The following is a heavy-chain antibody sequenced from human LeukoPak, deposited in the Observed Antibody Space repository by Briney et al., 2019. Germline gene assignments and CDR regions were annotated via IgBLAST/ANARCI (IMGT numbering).Heavy chain of an antibody. CDR1: GGSISSSSYY. CDR2: TYYGGDT. D-gene: IGHD3-3*01. CDR3: AGAQRRITIFGVVPDAFDI. Sequence: SETLSLTCTVSGGSISSSSYYWGWIRQPPGKGLEWIGNTYYGGDTYYNPSLKSRVTISVDTSKNQFSLELNSVTAADTAVYYCAGAQRRITIFGVVPDAFDIWGQGTMVTVSS. J-gene: IGHJ3*02. V-gene: IGHV4-39*01.